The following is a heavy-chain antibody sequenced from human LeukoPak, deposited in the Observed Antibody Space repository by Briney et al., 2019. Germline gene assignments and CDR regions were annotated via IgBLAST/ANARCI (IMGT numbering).Heavy chain of an antibody. Sequence: GGSLRLSCAASGCTVSSNYMSWVRQAPGKGLEWVSVIYSGGSTYYADSVKGRFTISRDNSKNTLYLQMNSLRAEDTAVYYCARGVEYSSGWYYFDYWGQGTLVTVSS. J-gene: IGHJ4*02. CDR1: GCTVSSNY. CDR2: IYSGGST. V-gene: IGHV3-53*01. CDR3: ARGVEYSSGWYYFDY. D-gene: IGHD6-19*01.